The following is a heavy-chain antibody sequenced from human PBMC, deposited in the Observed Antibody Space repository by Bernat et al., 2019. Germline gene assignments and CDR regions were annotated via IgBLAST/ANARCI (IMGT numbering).Heavy chain of an antibody. CDR3: AKDQAVLRYFDWLLGDY. V-gene: IGHV3-23*01. CDR1: GFTFSSYA. CDR2: ISGSGGST. J-gene: IGHJ4*02. D-gene: IGHD3-9*01. Sequence: EVQLLESGGGLVQPGGSLRLSCAASGFTFSSYAMSWVRQAPGKGLEWVSAISGSGGSTYYADSVKGRFTISRDNSKNTLYLQMNSLRAEDTAVYYCAKDQAVLRYFDWLLGDYWGQGTLVTVSS.